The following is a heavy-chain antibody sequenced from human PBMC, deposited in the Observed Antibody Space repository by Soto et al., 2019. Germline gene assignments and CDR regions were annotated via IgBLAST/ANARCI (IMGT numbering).Heavy chain of an antibody. V-gene: IGHV3-23*01. CDR3: VKDEMSYNSVWDAFDV. J-gene: IGHJ3*01. CDR1: GFTFDTYA. Sequence: PGGSLRLSCAASGFTFDTYAMGWVRQAPGKGLEWVSSIGGGDDDTDYADSVKGRFTISRDNSKSTLSLQLNSLRAEDTATYYCVKDEMSYNSVWDAFDVWGRGTLVTVSS. D-gene: IGHD1-20*01. CDR2: IGGGDDDT.